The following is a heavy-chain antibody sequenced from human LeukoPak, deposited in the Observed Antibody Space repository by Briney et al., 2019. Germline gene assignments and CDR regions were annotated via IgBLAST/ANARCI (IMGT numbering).Heavy chain of an antibody. CDR3: ARGALDAATPFDS. Sequence: GGSLRLSCAASGFTFSDYYMNWIRQAPGKGLEWVSSISSSSSYIYYADSLKGRFTISRDNAKKSVYLQMNSLRAEDTAVYYCARGALDAATPFDSWGQGTLVTVSS. CDR1: GFTFSDYY. CDR2: ISSSSSYI. D-gene: IGHD2-15*01. J-gene: IGHJ5*01. V-gene: IGHV3-21*01.